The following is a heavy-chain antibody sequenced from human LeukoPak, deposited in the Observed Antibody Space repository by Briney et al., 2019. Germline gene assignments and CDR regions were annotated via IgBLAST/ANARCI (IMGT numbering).Heavy chain of an antibody. CDR1: GGTFSHYS. CDR3: ARGGRAKTGAFDI. CDR2: INPSGGST. Sequence: ASVKVSCKVSGGTFSHYSITWVRQAPGQGLEWMGIINPSGGSTSYAQKFQGRVTMTRDMSTSTVYMELSSLRSEDAAAYYCARGGRAKTGAFDIWGQGTMVTVSS. V-gene: IGHV1-46*01. J-gene: IGHJ3*02. D-gene: IGHD2-15*01.